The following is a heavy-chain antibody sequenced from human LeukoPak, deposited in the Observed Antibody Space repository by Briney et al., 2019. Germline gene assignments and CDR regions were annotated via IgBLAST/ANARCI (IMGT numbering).Heavy chain of an antibody. CDR3: ARVSSIAVAGREAFNI. CDR2: INPNSGGT. V-gene: IGHV1-2*02. CDR1: GYTFTSYY. Sequence: ASVKVSCKASGYTFTSYYMHWVRQAPGQGLEWMGWINPNSGGTNYAQKFQGRVTMTRDTSISTAYMELSRLRSDDTAVYYCARVSSIAVAGREAFNIWGQGTMVTVSS. J-gene: IGHJ3*02. D-gene: IGHD6-19*01.